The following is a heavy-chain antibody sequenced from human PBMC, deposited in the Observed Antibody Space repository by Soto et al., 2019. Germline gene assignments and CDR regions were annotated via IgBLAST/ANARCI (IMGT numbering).Heavy chain of an antibody. CDR1: GFTFAGYST. V-gene: IGHV3-23*01. CDR2: ISGSGGST. Sequence: EVHLLESGGGLVQPGGSLRLSYAASGFTFAGYSTMSWVRQAPGKGLEWVSSISGSGGSTYYADSVKGRFTISRDNSKNTLYLQMNALSAEDTAFYYCAKDRGGFAGGWECFDYWGQGALVTVSS. CDR3: AKDRGGFAGGWECFDY. J-gene: IGHJ4*02. D-gene: IGHD6-19*01.